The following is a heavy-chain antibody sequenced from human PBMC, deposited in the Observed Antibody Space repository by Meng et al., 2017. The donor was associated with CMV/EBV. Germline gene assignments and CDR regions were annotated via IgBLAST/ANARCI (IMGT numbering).Heavy chain of an antibody. V-gene: IGHV3-43*01. CDR3: AKDKGGGLDY. J-gene: IGHJ4*02. CDR2: ISWDGGST. CDR1: GFTFDDYT. Sequence: GGSLRLSCAASGFTFDDYTKHWVRQAPGKGLEWVSLISWDGGSTYYADSVKGRFTISRDNSKNSLYLQMNSLRTEDTALYYCAKDKGGGLDYWGQGTLVTVSS.